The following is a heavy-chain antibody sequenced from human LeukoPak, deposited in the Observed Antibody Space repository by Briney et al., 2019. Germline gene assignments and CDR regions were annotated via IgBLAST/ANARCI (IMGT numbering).Heavy chain of an antibody. V-gene: IGHV1-46*01. CDR3: ARVFCGGGTCYSRGLIDS. CDR1: GYTFTSYY. CDR2: INPSDGTT. Sequence: ASVKVSCKASGYTFTSYYMQWVRQAPGQGLEWMGIINPSDGTTYYIQKFQGRVTITRDTSTSTVYMELSSLRSGGTAIYYCARVFCGGGTCYSRGLIDSWGQGTLVTVSS. D-gene: IGHD2-15*01. J-gene: IGHJ4*02.